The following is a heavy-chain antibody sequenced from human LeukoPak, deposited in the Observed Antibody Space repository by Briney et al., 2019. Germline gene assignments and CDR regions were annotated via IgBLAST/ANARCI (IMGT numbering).Heavy chain of an antibody. D-gene: IGHD2-15*01. CDR2: IYYSGST. V-gene: IGHV4-30-4*01. Sequence: KPSQTLSLTCTVSGGSISSGDYYWSWIRQPPGKGLEWIGYIYYSGSTYYNPSLKSRVTISVDTSKNQFSLKLSSVTAADTAVYYCARGNRADIVVVVAANRRFDPWGQGTLVTVSS. CDR3: ARGNRADIVVVVAANRRFDP. J-gene: IGHJ5*02. CDR1: GGSISSGDYY.